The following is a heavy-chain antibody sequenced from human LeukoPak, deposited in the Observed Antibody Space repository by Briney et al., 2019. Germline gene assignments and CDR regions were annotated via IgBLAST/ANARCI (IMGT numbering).Heavy chain of an antibody. CDR2: ISYDGSNK. V-gene: IGHV3-30*04. D-gene: IGHD1-26*01. Sequence: PGGSLRLSCAVSGFTFSNYAMQWVRQAPGKGLEWMSVISYDGSNKFFAESVKGRFTISRDNSKNTLYLQMNSLRAEDTAVYYCARGQRAHVEWGNYMDVWGKGTTVTVSS. CDR3: ARGQRAHVEWGNYMDV. J-gene: IGHJ6*03. CDR1: GFTFSNYA.